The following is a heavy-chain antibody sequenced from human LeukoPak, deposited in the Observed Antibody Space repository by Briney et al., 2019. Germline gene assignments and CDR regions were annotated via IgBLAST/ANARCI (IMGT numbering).Heavy chain of an antibody. V-gene: IGHV1-2*02. J-gene: IGHJ4*02. CDR1: GYTFTGYY. CDR3: ARGVTSDTLY. D-gene: IGHD4-23*01. Sequence: ASVKVPCKASGYTFTGYYMHWVRQAPGQGLEWMGWINPNTGGTNYAQKFQGRVTLTRDTSISTAYLELSSLRSDDTAVYYCARGVTSDTLYWGQGTLVTVSS. CDR2: INPNTGGT.